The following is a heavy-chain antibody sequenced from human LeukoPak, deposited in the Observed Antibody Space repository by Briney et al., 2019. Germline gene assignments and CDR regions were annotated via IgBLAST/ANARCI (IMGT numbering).Heavy chain of an antibody. J-gene: IGHJ4*02. CDR2: IYSGDIT. CDR3: ARGSAYNYGFPDY. D-gene: IGHD5-18*01. Sequence: PGGSLRLSCAVSGFTVSNNYMSWVRQAPGKGLEWVSVIYSGDITYYADSVKGRFTISRDNSKNTVYLQMNSLRAEDTAVYYCARGSAYNYGFPDYWGQGTLVTVSS. CDR1: GFTVSNNY. V-gene: IGHV3-53*01.